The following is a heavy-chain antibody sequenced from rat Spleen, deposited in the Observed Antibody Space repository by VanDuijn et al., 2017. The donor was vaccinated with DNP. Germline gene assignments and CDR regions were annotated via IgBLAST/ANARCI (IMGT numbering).Heavy chain of an antibody. V-gene: IGHV2-1*01. D-gene: IGHD1-10*01. J-gene: IGHJ2*01. CDR2: IWGDGST. CDR3: TYNNYY. Sequence: QVQLKESGPGLVQPSQTLSLTCTVSGFSLTSYGVNWVRQSPGKGLEWMGGIWGDGSTNYNSALKSRLSISRDTSKSQVFLRMNSLQTDDTAIYFCTYNNYYWGQGVMVTVSS. CDR1: GFSLTSYG.